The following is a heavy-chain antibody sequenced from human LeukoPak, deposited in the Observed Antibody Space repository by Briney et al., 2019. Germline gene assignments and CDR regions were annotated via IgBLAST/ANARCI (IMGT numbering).Heavy chain of an antibody. Sequence: PGGSLRLSCAASGFTFDDYGMSWVRQPPGKGLEWIGEINHSGSTNYNPSPKSRVTISVDTSKNQFSLKLSSVTAADTAVYYCAREPGYFDYWGQGTLVTVSS. CDR3: AREPGYFDY. J-gene: IGHJ4*02. V-gene: IGHV4-34*01. CDR2: INHSGST. CDR1: GFTFDDYG.